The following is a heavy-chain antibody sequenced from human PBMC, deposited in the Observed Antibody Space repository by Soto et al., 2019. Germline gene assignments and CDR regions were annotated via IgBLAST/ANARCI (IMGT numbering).Heavy chain of an antibody. D-gene: IGHD6-13*01. Sequence: GASVKVSCKASGYTFTSYDINWVRQATGQGLEWMGWMNPNSGNTGYAQKFQGRVTMTRNTSISTAYMELSSLRSEDTAVYYCARGRRIAAAGRRYYYRAVGGKGTRVTVPS. CDR3: ARGRRIAAAGRRYYYRAV. J-gene: IGHJ6*03. CDR1: GYTFTSYD. V-gene: IGHV1-8*01. CDR2: MNPNSGNT.